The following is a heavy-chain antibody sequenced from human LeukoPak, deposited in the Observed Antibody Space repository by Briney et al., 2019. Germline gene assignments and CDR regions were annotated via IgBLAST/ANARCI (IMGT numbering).Heavy chain of an antibody. Sequence: AGGSLRLSCAASGFTVSTNYMSWVRQAPGKGLEWVSVIYSGGSTFYADSVKGRFTISRDNSKNTLYLQMNSLRAEDTAVYYCARDLTPGGYFDYWGQGTLVTVSS. CDR2: IYSGGST. CDR1: GFTVSTNY. J-gene: IGHJ4*02. CDR3: ARDLTPGGYFDY. D-gene: IGHD1-14*01. V-gene: IGHV3-53*01.